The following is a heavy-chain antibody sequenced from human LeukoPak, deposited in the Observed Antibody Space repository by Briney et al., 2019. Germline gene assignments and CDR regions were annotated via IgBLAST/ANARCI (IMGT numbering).Heavy chain of an antibody. CDR1: GYTFTSYA. J-gene: IGHJ5*02. Sequence: GASVKVSCKASGYTFTSYAMHWVRQAPGQRLEWMGWINAGNGNTKYSQKFQGRVTITRDTSASTAYMELSSLRSEDTAVYYCARDASGYGSSWSQYNWFDPWGQGTLVTVSS. V-gene: IGHV1-3*01. CDR2: INAGNGNT. D-gene: IGHD6-13*01. CDR3: ARDASGYGSSWSQYNWFDP.